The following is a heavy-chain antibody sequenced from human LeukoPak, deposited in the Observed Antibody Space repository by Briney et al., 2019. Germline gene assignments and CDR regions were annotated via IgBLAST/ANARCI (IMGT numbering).Heavy chain of an antibody. V-gene: IGHV3-23*01. CDR1: GSTFSSYA. J-gene: IGHJ4*02. Sequence: GGSLRLSCAASGSTFSSYAMNWVRRAPGKGLEWVSSISGRGDDTYYADSVKGRFTISRDNSKNMLYLQMNSLRADDTAVYYCAKGDAYSSGSYFDYWGQGALVTVSS. CDR3: AKGDAYSSGSYFDY. D-gene: IGHD3-10*01. CDR2: ISGRGDDT.